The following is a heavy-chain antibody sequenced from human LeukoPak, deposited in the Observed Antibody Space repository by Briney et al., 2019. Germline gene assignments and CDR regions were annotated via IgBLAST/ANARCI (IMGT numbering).Heavy chain of an antibody. D-gene: IGHD3-22*01. Sequence: PSETLSLTCTVSGGSISSYYWSWIRQPPGKGLEWIGYIYYSGSTNYNPSLKSRVTISVDTSKNQFSLKLSSETAADTAVYYCARELSSGYLDYWGQGTLVTVSS. J-gene: IGHJ4*02. CDR2: IYYSGST. V-gene: IGHV4-59*01. CDR3: ARELSSGYLDY. CDR1: GGSISSYY.